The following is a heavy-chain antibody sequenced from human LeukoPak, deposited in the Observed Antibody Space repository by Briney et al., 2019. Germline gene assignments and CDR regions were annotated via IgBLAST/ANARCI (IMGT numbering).Heavy chain of an antibody. V-gene: IGHV4-4*07. CDR3: AREIRFLEWFVSVDI. J-gene: IGHJ3*02. D-gene: IGHD3-3*01. Sequence: PSETLSLTCTVSGGSISSYYWSWVRQPAGKGLEWIGRIYTSGSTDYNPSLKSRVTMSVDTSKNQFSLKLSSVTAADTAVCYCAREIRFLEWFVSVDIWGQGAMVTVSS. CDR1: GGSISSYY. CDR2: IYTSGST.